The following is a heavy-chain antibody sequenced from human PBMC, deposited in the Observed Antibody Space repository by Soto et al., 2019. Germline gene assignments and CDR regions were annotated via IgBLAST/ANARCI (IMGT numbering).Heavy chain of an antibody. CDR2: IYYSGSA. CDR1: GRSINCGYC. Sequence: SETLSLTCTVSGRSINCGYCWSWIRRHPGKGLEWIGYIYYSGSANYNPSLKGRVTMSVDTSTNQFSLKLSAVTAADTAVYYCASLFNYYDSSGYAEYYFDHWGQGTLVTVSS. V-gene: IGHV4-31*03. J-gene: IGHJ4*02. CDR3: ASLFNYYDSSGYAEYYFDH. D-gene: IGHD3-22*01.